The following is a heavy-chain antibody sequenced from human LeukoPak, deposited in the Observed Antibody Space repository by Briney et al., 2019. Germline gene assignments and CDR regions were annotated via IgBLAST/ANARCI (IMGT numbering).Heavy chain of an antibody. V-gene: IGHV3-23*01. CDR3: ARDADYGGSPDAFDI. D-gene: IGHD4-23*01. J-gene: IGHJ3*02. Sequence: GGSLRLSCAASGFTFSGYTMSWVRQAPGKGLEWVSAVSAGGDKTYYADSVKGRFTISRDNSKNTLYLQMNSLRAEDTAVYYCARDADYGGSPDAFDIWGRGTIVTVSS. CDR2: VSAGGDKT. CDR1: GFTFSGYT.